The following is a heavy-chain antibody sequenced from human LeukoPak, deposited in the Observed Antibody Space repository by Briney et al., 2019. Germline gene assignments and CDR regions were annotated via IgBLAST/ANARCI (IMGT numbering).Heavy chain of an antibody. CDR2: YSSNGGST. J-gene: IGHJ4*02. CDR3: ARGPSVPGIAVAVGLDY. CDR1: GFSFGIYA. V-gene: IGHV3-64*02. D-gene: IGHD6-19*01. Sequence: GGSLRHSCAATGFSFGIYAMHWVRQAPGKGPEDVSAYSSNGGSTYYADSVKGRFTISRDNSKNTLYLHMGSLSAEDMAVYYCARGPSVPGIAVAVGLDYWGQGTLVTVSS.